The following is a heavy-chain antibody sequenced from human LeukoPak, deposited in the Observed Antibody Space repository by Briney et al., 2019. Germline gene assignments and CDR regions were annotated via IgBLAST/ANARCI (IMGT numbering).Heavy chain of an antibody. CDR3: AKGQVASGNTLRFDS. Sequence: GGSLRLSCAASRFTVSSNYMSWVRQAPGKGLEWVSSISGSGGNTYYADSVKGRFTISRDNSKNTLYMQMNSLRAEDTAVYYCAKGQVASGNTLRFDSWGQGTLVTVSS. CDR2: ISGSGGNT. D-gene: IGHD4-23*01. CDR1: RFTVSSNY. V-gene: IGHV3-23*01. J-gene: IGHJ4*02.